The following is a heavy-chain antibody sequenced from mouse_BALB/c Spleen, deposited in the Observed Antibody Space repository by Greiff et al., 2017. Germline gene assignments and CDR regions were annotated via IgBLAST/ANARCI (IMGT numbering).Heavy chain of an antibody. V-gene: IGHV1-63*02. CDR1: GYTFTNYW. CDR2: IYPGGGYT. D-gene: IGHD1-1*01. J-gene: IGHJ4*01. CDR3: ARWYYGSTYYYAMDY. Sequence: VKLMESGAELVRPGTSVKMSCKAAGYTFTNYWIGWVKQRPGHGLEWIGDIYPGGGYTNYNEKFKGKATLTADTSSSTAYMQLSSLTSEDSAIYYCARWYYGSTYYYAMDYWGQGTSVTVSS.